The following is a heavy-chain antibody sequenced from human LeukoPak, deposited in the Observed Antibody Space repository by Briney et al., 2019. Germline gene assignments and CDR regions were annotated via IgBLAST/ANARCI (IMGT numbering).Heavy chain of an antibody. CDR2: ISYDGSSK. CDR1: GFTFSTYA. V-gene: IGHV3-30*04. D-gene: IGHD5-18*01. CDR3: ARARSSYGYGDAFDI. J-gene: IGHJ3*02. Sequence: GGSLRLSCAASGFTFSTYAMHWVRQAPGKGLEWVAVISYDGSSKYYADSVKGRFTIPRDNSKNTLYLQMNSLRAEDTAVYYCARARSSYGYGDAFDIWGQGTMVTVSS.